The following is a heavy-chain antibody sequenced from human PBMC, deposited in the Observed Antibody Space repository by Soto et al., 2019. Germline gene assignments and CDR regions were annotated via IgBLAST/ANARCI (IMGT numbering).Heavy chain of an antibody. CDR1: GFTFSNAW. J-gene: IGHJ3*02. V-gene: IGHV3-15*01. D-gene: IGHD3-3*01. CDR2: IKSKTDGGTT. CDR3: TAGSGYYTFDI. Sequence: GGSLRLSCAASGFTFSNAWMSWVRQAPGKGLEWVGRIKSKTDGGTTDYAAPVKGRFTISRDDSKNTLYLQMNSLKTEDTAVYYCTAGSGYYTFDIWGQGTMVTVSS.